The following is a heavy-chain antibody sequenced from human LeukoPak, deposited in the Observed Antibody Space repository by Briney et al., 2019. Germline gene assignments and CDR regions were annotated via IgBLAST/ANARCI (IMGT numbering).Heavy chain of an antibody. D-gene: IGHD3-22*01. CDR3: AKRTPYSSGSYYFDY. J-gene: IGHJ4*02. CDR2: ISGSGGTT. V-gene: IGHV3-23*01. Sequence: GGSLRLSCEVSGFTFSSYAMSWVRQAPGKGLERVSAISGSGGTTNYADSVKGRLTISRDNSQNTLYLQMNSLRAEDTAVYYCAKRTPYSSGSYYFDYWGQGTLVTVSS. CDR1: GFTFSSYA.